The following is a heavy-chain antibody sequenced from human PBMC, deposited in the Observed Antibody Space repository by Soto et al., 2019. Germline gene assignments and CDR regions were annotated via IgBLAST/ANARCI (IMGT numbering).Heavy chain of an antibody. CDR3: AREVERGYSYGSLEY. CDR2: INPSGGGT. CDR1: GYTFTSYY. Sequence: DSVKVSCKASGYTFTSYYMHWVRQAPGQGLEWMGIINPSGGGTSYAQKFQGRVTMTRDTSTSTVYMELSSLRSEDTAVYYCAREVERGYSYGSLEYWGQGTLVTVSS. J-gene: IGHJ4*02. V-gene: IGHV1-46*01. D-gene: IGHD5-18*01.